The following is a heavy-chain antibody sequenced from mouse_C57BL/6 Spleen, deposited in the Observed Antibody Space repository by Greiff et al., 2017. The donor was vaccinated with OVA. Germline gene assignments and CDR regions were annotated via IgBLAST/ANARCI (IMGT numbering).Heavy chain of an antibody. Sequence: QVQLQQSGPELVKPGASVKLSCKASGYTFTSYDINWVKQRPGQGLEWIGWIFPRDGSTKYNEKFKGKATLTVDTSSSTAYMELHSLTSEDSAVYFCAREGLYYGSSYDWYFDVWGTGTTVTVSS. CDR1: GYTFTSYD. J-gene: IGHJ1*03. CDR2: IFPRDGST. D-gene: IGHD1-1*01. V-gene: IGHV1-85*01. CDR3: AREGLYYGSSYDWYFDV.